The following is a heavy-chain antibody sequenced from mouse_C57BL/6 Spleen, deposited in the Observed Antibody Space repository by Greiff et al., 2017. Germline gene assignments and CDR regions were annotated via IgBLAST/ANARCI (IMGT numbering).Heavy chain of an antibody. Sequence: VKLVESGAELVKPGASVKISCKASGYAFSSYWMNWVKQRPGKGLEWIGQIYPGDGDTNYNGKFKGKATLTADKSSSTAYMQLSSLTSEDSAVYFCARDGYDYYYAMDYWGQGTSVTVSS. CDR3: ARDGYDYYYAMDY. J-gene: IGHJ4*01. CDR1: GYAFSSYW. D-gene: IGHD2-4*01. CDR2: IYPGDGDT. V-gene: IGHV1-80*01.